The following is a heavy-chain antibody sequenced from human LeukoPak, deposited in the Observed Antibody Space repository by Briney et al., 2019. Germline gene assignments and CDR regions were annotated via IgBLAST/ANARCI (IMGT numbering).Heavy chain of an antibody. J-gene: IGHJ4*02. D-gene: IGHD2-2*02. CDR3: ARGPAAINY. V-gene: IGHV4-38-2*01. CDR1: GYSISSGYY. CDR2: IYHSGST. Sequence: SETLSLTCAVSGYSISSGYYWGWIRQPPGKGLGWIGSIYHSGSTYYNPSLKTRVTISVDTSKNQFSLNLSSVTAADTAVYYCARGPAAINYWGQGTLVTVSS.